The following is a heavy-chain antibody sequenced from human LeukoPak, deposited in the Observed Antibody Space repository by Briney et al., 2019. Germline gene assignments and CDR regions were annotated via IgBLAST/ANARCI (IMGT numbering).Heavy chain of an antibody. CDR1: GFTFSSYW. V-gene: IGHV3-74*01. D-gene: IGHD3/OR15-3a*01. CDR3: ARARGNNYGFFDY. CDR2: INSDGSRT. J-gene: IGHJ4*02. Sequence: GGSLRLSCAASGFTFSSYWMHWVRQAPGEGLVWVSRINSDGSRTYYADSVKGRFTISIDNAKNTLYLQMNSLRAEDTAVYYCARARGNNYGFFDYWGQGTLVTVSP.